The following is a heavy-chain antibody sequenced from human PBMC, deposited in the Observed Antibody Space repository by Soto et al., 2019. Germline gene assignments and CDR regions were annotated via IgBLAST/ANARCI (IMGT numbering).Heavy chain of an antibody. Sequence: SETLSLTCTVSGGSISSYYWSWIRQPPGKGLEWIGYIYDIKSTNYNPSLKSRVTISVDKSKNQFSLKLSSVTAADTAVYYCARSSQYSYDSSEGNFDSWGRGTLVSVSS. CDR2: IYDIKST. CDR3: ARSSQYSYDSSEGNFDS. CDR1: GGSISSYY. D-gene: IGHD3-22*01. J-gene: IGHJ4*02. V-gene: IGHV4-59*12.